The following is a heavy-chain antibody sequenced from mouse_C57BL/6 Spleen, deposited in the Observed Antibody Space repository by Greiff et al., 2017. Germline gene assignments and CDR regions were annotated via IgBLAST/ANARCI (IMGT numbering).Heavy chain of an antibody. D-gene: IGHD1-1*01. J-gene: IGHJ3*01. Sequence: EVKLQESGPGLVKPSQSLSLTCSVTGYSITSGYYWNWLRQFPGNKLEWMGYISYDGSNNYNPSLKNRISITRDTSKNQFFLKLNSVTTEDTATYYCARDGSSSWFAYWGQGTLVTVSA. CDR1: GYSITSGYY. V-gene: IGHV3-6*01. CDR2: ISYDGSN. CDR3: ARDGSSSWFAY.